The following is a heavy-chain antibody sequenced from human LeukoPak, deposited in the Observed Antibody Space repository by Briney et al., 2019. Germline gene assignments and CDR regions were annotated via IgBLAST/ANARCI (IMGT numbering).Heavy chain of an antibody. J-gene: IGHJ4*02. CDR2: INPSGGST. CDR1: GYTFTSYY. Sequence: ASVKVSCKASGYTFTSYYMHWVRQAPGQGLEWMGMINPSGGSTSYAQKFQGRVTITADESTSTAYMELSSLRSEDTAVYYCARDAEWELHAATSDYWGQGTLVTVSS. D-gene: IGHD1-26*01. V-gene: IGHV1-46*01. CDR3: ARDAEWELHAATSDY.